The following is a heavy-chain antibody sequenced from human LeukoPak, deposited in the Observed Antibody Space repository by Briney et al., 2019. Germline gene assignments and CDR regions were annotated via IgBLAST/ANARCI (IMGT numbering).Heavy chain of an antibody. V-gene: IGHV3-48*03. J-gene: IGHJ4*02. CDR1: GFTFSSYE. CDR2: ISSSGSTI. D-gene: IGHD4-17*01. Sequence: GGSLRLSCAASGFTFSSYEMNWVRQAPGKGLEWVSYISSSGSTIYYADSVKGRFTISRDNAKNSLYLQMNSLRAEDTAVYYCAREASYGDPAFDYWGQGTLVTVPS. CDR3: AREASYGDPAFDY.